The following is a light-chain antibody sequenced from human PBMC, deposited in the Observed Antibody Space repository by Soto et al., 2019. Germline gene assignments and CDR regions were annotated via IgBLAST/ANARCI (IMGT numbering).Light chain of an antibody. Sequence: EIVMTQSPATLSLSPGERATLSCRASQSVGSNLAWYQQKPGQAPRLLIYGASTRATGIPARFSGSGSGTEFTLTISSLQAADFSVYYCQQQNSWLEPWTFGQGTKVEIK. CDR1: QSVGSN. CDR2: GAS. J-gene: IGKJ1*01. V-gene: IGKV3-15*01. CDR3: QQQNSWLEPWT.